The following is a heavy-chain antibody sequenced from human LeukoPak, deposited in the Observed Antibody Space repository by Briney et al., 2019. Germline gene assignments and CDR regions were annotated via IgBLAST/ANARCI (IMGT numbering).Heavy chain of an antibody. CDR3: AREGGVAAVAGQRTFDY. V-gene: IGHV1-69*13. J-gene: IGHJ4*02. CDR1: GGTFSSYA. D-gene: IGHD6-19*01. CDR2: IIPIFGTA. Sequence: SVKVSCKASGGTFSSYAISWVRQAPGQGLEWMGGIIPIFGTANYAQKFQGRVTITADESTSTAYMELSSLRPEDTAVYYCAREGGVAAVAGQRTFDYWGQGTLVTVSS.